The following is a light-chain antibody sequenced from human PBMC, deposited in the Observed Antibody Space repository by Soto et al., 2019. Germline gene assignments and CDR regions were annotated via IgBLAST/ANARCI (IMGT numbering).Light chain of an antibody. J-gene: IGLJ2*01. V-gene: IGLV2-14*01. CDR2: EVT. CDR3: SSYRSSSVV. Sequence: QSALTQPASVSGSPGQSITISCTGTISDVGGYNYVSWYQQHPGKAPKLMIYEVTNRPSGVSNRFSGSKSGNTASLTISGLQAEDEADYYCSSYRSSSVVFGRGTKVTVL. CDR1: ISDVGGYNY.